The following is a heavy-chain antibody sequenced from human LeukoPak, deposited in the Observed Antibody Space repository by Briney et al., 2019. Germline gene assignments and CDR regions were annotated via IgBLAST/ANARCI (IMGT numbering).Heavy chain of an antibody. J-gene: IGHJ6*03. CDR2: TKWDGAST. D-gene: IGHD2-2*01. Sequence: GSLRLSCAASGFRLDDYGMSWVRHVPGKGLEWVSGTKWDGASTGYSDSVTGRFTISRDNVKNFLYLQMNSLRVEDTALYFCGRVYCSTTSCYDYYDYYMDVWGKGTTVTVSS. V-gene: IGHV3-20*04. CDR1: GFRLDDYG. CDR3: GRVYCSTTSCYDYYDYYMDV.